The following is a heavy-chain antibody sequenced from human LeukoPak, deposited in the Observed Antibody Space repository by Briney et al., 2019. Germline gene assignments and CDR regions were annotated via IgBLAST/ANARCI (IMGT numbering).Heavy chain of an antibody. J-gene: IGHJ4*02. Sequence: SETLSLTCTVSNGPINTYQWSWIRQPPGKGLEWIGNIHYSGSANYNPSLKSRVIISVDTSKNQFSLKLSPVTAADTAVYYCARGVNSGYFDYCGQGTLVTVSS. CDR3: ARGVNSGYFDY. D-gene: IGHD1-26*01. V-gene: IGHV4-59*01. CDR2: IHYSGSA. CDR1: NGPINTYQ.